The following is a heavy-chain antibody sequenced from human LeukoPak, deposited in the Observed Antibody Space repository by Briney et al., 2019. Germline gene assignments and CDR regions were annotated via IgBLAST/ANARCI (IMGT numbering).Heavy chain of an antibody. CDR1: GIIFSNYA. V-gene: IGHV3-64*01. Sequence: GGSLRLSCAASGIIFSNYAMHWVRQGPGKGLERISTISSDGGSTYYANSVKGRFTISRDNSKNTLYLQMGSLRAEDMAVYYCARGRQGAKTRYFDLWGRGTRVTVSS. J-gene: IGHJ2*01. D-gene: IGHD1-26*01. CDR2: ISSDGGST. CDR3: ARGRQGAKTRYFDL.